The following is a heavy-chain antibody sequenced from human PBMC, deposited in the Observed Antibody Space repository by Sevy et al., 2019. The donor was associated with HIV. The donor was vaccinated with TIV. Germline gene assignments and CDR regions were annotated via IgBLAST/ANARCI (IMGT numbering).Heavy chain of an antibody. Sequence: GGSLRLSCAASGFTFSSYSVNWVRQAPGKGLEWVSSISSSSSYIYYADSVKGRFTISRDNAKNSLYLQMNSLRAEDTAVYYCARALGTVKLGDHWYFDLWGRGTLVTVSS. J-gene: IGHJ2*01. CDR3: ARALGTVKLGDHWYFDL. CDR2: ISSSSSYI. CDR1: GFTFSSYS. V-gene: IGHV3-21*01. D-gene: IGHD7-27*01.